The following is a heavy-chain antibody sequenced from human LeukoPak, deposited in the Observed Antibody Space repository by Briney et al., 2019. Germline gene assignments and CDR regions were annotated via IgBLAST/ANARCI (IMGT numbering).Heavy chain of an antibody. CDR3: ARAAPFDCSGASCSLFDY. V-gene: IGHV3-7*01. CDR2: IRQDGFEK. CDR1: GFTFDTYW. Sequence: GGSLRLSCAVSGFTFDTYWMSWVRQAPGKGLEWVATIRQDGFEKFYVVSVKGRFTISRDNAENSLSLQMNSLRAVDTAVYYCARAAPFDCSGASCSLFDYWGQGTLVTVSS. D-gene: IGHD2-15*01. J-gene: IGHJ4*02.